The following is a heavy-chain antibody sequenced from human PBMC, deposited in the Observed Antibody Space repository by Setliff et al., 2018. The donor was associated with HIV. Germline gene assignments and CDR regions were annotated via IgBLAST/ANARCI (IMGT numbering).Heavy chain of an antibody. Sequence: PGESLKISCKGSGYSFTNYWIAWLRQMPGKGLEWMGIIYPGDSDTRYSPSFQGQVTISADKSINTAYLQWSSLKASDSAMYYCARLLNGYNSYDYYYMDVWGKGTTGTVSS. D-gene: IGHD5-12*01. CDR1: GYSFTNYW. V-gene: IGHV5-51*01. J-gene: IGHJ6*03. CDR3: ARLLNGYNSYDYYYMDV. CDR2: IYPGDSDT.